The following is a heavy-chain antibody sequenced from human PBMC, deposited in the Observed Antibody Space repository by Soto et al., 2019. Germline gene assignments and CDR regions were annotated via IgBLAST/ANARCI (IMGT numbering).Heavy chain of an antibody. CDR1: GFTFSSYG. V-gene: IGHV3-33*01. CDR2: IWFDGSNK. Sequence: QVQLVESGGGVVQPGRSLRLSCAASGFTFSSYGMQWVRQAPGKGLEWVAVIWFDGSNKYYADSVKGRFTISRDNSNNTLYLQMNSLGAEDTAVYYCARRWESYMDYWGQGPLVTVSS. CDR3: ARRWESYMDY. J-gene: IGHJ4*02. D-gene: IGHD3-16*01.